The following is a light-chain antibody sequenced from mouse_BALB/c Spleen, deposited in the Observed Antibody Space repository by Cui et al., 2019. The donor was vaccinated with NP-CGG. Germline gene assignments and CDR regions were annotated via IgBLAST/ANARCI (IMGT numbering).Light chain of an antibody. V-gene: IGLV1*01. J-gene: IGLJ1*01. CDR2: GTN. CDR1: TGAVTTSNY. CDR3: ALWYSNHWV. Sequence: AVVTQESALTTSPGETVTLTCRSSTGAVTTSNYANWVQEKPDHLFTGLIGGTNNRVPGVPARFSGSLIGDKAALIITEAQTEDEAIYFCALWYSNHWVFGGGTKLTVL.